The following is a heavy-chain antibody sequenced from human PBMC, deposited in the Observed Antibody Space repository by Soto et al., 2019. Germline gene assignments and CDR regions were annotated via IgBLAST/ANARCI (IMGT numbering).Heavy chain of an antibody. CDR2: IIPIFGTA. V-gene: IGHV1-69*13. Sequence: ASVKVSCKASGGTFSSYAISWVRQAPGQGLEWMGGIIPIFGTANYAQKFQGRVTITADESTSTAYMELSSLRSEDTAVYYCARKYCSGGSCYSGALDYWGQGTLVTVSS. CDR3: ARKYCSGGSCYSGALDY. CDR1: GGTFSSYA. J-gene: IGHJ4*02. D-gene: IGHD2-15*01.